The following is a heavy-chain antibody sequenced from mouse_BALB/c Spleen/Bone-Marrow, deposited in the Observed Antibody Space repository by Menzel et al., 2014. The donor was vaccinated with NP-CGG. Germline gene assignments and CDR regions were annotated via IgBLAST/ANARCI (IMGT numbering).Heavy chain of an antibody. D-gene: IGHD2-4*01. Sequence: VQLQQSGPELVKPGASVRISCKASGYTFTSFYIHWVRQRPGQGLEWIGWIYPGDFSTKYNEKFKGKATLTADKSSSTAYMQLSSLTSEDSAVYFCARKSQRAYDSMIYWGQGTSVTVSS. J-gene: IGHJ4*01. CDR1: GYTFTSFY. CDR2: IYPGDFST. V-gene: IGHV1S56*01. CDR3: ARKSQRAYDSMIY.